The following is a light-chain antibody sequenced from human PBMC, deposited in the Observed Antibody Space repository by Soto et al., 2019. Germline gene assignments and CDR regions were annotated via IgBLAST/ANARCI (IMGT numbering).Light chain of an antibody. V-gene: IGLV1-51*01. CDR2: DNN. CDR1: GSTIGDNY. J-gene: IGLJ1*01. CDR3: GTWDRSLSAFYV. Sequence: QSVLTQPPSFSPPPGKRVTFSGLESGSTIGDNYVSWYQQLPGTPPKLLIYDNNKRPSGIPDRFSGSKSGTSATLDITGLQTGDEADYYCGTWDRSLSAFYVFGPGTKLTVL.